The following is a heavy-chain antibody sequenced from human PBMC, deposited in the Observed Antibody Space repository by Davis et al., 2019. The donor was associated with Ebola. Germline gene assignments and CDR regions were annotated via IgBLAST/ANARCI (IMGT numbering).Heavy chain of an antibody. D-gene: IGHD3-22*01. CDR1: GGSISRGGSY. V-gene: IGHV4-31*03. Sequence: PSETLSLTCTVSGGSISRGGSYWSWIRQHPGKGLEWIGYIYYSGSTYYKPSLKSRVTISLDTSKNQLSLNLSSVTAADTAVYYCARDLRYDSSGSDYYFYMDVWGKGTTVTVSS. J-gene: IGHJ6*03. CDR3: ARDLRYDSSGSDYYFYMDV. CDR2: IYYSGST.